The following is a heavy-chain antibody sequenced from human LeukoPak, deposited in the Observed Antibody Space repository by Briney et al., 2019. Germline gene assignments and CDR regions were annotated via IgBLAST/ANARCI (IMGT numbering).Heavy chain of an antibody. V-gene: IGHV3-30*18. CDR1: GFIFNNYG. J-gene: IGHJ4*02. CDR3: AKDWAPYCGGDCYFNY. CDR2: ISYDGSNK. D-gene: IGHD2-21*02. Sequence: GGSLRLSCAASGFIFNNYGMPWVRQAPGKGLEWVAVISYDGSNKNYADSVKGRFTISRDSSKNTVYLQMNSLRVEDTAVYYCAKDWAPYCGGDCYFNYWGQGTLVTVSS.